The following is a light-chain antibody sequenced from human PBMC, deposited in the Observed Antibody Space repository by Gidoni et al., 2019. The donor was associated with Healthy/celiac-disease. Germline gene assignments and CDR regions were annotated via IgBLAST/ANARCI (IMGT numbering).Light chain of an antibody. CDR2: GAS. CDR3: QQYNNWPLT. Sequence: IVMTQSPATLSVSPGDRATFPCRASQSVRSYLAWYQQKPGQAPRLLIYGASTRATGIPARFSGSGSGTEFTLTISSLQSEDFAVYYCQQYNNWPLTFGEGTKVEIK. CDR1: QSVRSY. J-gene: IGKJ4*02. V-gene: IGKV3-15*01.